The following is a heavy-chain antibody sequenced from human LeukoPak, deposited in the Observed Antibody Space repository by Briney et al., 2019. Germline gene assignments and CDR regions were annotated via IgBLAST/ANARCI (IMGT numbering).Heavy chain of an antibody. CDR2: IKRDGSEK. Sequence: GGSLRLSCAASAFTFSSFWMSWVRQAPGKGLEWVANIKRDGSEKYYVDSVKGRFTISRDNAKNSLYLQMNSLRAEDTAVYYCARDRVTIFGVLILDYWGQGTLVTVSS. J-gene: IGHJ4*02. D-gene: IGHD3-3*01. V-gene: IGHV3-7*01. CDR1: AFTFSSFW. CDR3: ARDRVTIFGVLILDY.